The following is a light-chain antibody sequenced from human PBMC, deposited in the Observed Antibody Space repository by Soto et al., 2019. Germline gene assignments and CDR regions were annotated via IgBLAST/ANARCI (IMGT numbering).Light chain of an antibody. V-gene: IGLV2-14*03. J-gene: IGLJ2*01. CDR2: DVG. CDR3: SSYTSSSTRVV. CDR1: SSDVGGYNY. Sequence: QSALTQPASVSGSPGQSITISCTGTSSDVGGYNYVSWYQQHPGKAPKVMIYDVGNRPSGVSNRFSGSKSGNTASLTISGLQVEDEADYYCSSYTSSSTRVVFGGGTKLTVL.